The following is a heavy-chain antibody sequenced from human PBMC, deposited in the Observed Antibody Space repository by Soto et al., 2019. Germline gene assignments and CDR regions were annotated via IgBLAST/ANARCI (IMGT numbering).Heavy chain of an antibody. Sequence: QVQLVQSGAEVKEPGSSVNVSCKASGGTFSSYTISWVRQAPGQGLEWMGRIIPIFGVADYAQKFQGRLTITADKSTSTAYMELSSLNSEDSAVYYCARGGGAYSYWGQGTLVTVS. V-gene: IGHV1-69*02. J-gene: IGHJ1*01. CDR1: GGTFSSYT. CDR3: ARGGGAYSY. CDR2: IIPIFGVA. D-gene: IGHD5-18*01.